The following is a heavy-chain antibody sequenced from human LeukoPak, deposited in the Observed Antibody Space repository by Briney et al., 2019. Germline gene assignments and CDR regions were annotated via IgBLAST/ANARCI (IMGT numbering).Heavy chain of an antibody. V-gene: IGHV3-30*04. CDR2: ISYDGSNK. Sequence: GGSLRLSCAASGFTFSSYAMHWVRQAPGKGLEWVAVISYDGSNKYYADSVKGRFTISRDNSKNTLYLQMNSLRAEDTAVYYCARVYGDYYYYYGMDVWGQGTTVTVSS. CDR3: ARVYGDYYYYYGMDV. D-gene: IGHD4-17*01. CDR1: GFTFSSYA. J-gene: IGHJ6*02.